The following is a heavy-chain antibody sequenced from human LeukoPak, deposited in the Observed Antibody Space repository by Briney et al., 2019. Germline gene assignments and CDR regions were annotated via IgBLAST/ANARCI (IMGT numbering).Heavy chain of an antibody. CDR2: IYYSGST. J-gene: IGHJ4*02. Sequence: SETLSLTCTVSGDSISSGSYYWGWIRQPPGKGLEWIGNIYYSGSTYYNPSLKSRVTISVDTSKNQFSPKVRSVTAADTAVYYCARRNWGSHFDYWGQGTLVTVSS. V-gene: IGHV4-39*01. CDR3: ARRNWGSHFDY. D-gene: IGHD7-27*01. CDR1: GDSISSGSYY.